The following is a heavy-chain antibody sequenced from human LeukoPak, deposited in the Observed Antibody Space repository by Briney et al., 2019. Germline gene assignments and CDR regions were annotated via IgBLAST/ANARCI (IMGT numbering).Heavy chain of an antibody. CDR2: IIPILGIA. J-gene: IGHJ3*02. CDR3: ARVMGATQAFDI. Sequence: SVKVSCKASGGTFSSYAISWVRQAPGQGLECMGRIIPILGIANYAQKFQGRVTITADKSTSTAYMELSSLRSEDTAVYYCARVMGATQAFDIWGQGTMVTVSS. CDR1: GGTFSSYA. V-gene: IGHV1-69*04. D-gene: IGHD1-26*01.